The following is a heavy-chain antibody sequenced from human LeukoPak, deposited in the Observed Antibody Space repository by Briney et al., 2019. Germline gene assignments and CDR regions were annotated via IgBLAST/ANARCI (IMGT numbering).Heavy chain of an antibody. Sequence: SEPLTLTCTVSGGSITTTGHYWGWIRQPPGKGLEWIGIVDYRERNTYNPSLKSRVTISADTSRNQFSLRLNSVTATDTAVYYCANYVSRTMRDYWGQGTLVTVSS. CDR3: ANYVSRTMRDY. V-gene: IGHV4-39*01. J-gene: IGHJ4*02. D-gene: IGHD3-16*01. CDR2: VDYRERN. CDR1: GGSITTTGHY.